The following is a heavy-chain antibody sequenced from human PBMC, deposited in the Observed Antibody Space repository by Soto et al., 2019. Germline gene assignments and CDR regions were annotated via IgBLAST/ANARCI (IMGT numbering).Heavy chain of an antibody. V-gene: IGHV3-11*01. CDR2: ISSSGSTI. D-gene: IGHD1-7*01. Sequence: GWSLRLACASSVFTFIDYYMRWIRQAPGKGLEWVSYISSSGSTIYYADSVKGRFTISRDNAKNSLYLQMNSLRAEDTAVYYCARVTGTTFYFDYWGQGTLVTVSS. CDR1: VFTFIDYY. CDR3: ARVTGTTFYFDY. J-gene: IGHJ4*02.